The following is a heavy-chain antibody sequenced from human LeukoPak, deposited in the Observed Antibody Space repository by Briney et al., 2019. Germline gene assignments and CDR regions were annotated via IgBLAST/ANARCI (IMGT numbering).Heavy chain of an antibody. J-gene: IGHJ4*02. CDR2: INPNSGGT. V-gene: IGHV1-2*02. Sequence: ASVKVSCKASGYTFTGYYMHCVRQAPGQGLEWMGWINPNSGGTNYAQKFQGRVTMTRDTSISTAYMELSRLRSDDTAVYYCARDNCSGGSCYFHYWGQGTLVTVSS. CDR3: ARDNCSGGSCYFHY. CDR1: GYTFTGYY. D-gene: IGHD2-15*01.